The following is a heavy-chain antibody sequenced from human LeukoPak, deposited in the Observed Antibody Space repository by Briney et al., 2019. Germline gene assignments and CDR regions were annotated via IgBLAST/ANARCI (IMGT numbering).Heavy chain of an antibody. J-gene: IGHJ4*02. D-gene: IGHD6-19*01. Sequence: GGSLRLSCAASAFTFSSYLMSWVRQAPGKGLEWVSAIGGDSGNTYYADSVKGRFTISRDNSKNTLYLQMNSLRAEDTAIYYCARHGYTSGWVRSWGQGTLVTVST. V-gene: IGHV3-23*01. CDR1: AFTFSSYL. CDR3: ARHGYTSGWVRS. CDR2: IGGDSGNT.